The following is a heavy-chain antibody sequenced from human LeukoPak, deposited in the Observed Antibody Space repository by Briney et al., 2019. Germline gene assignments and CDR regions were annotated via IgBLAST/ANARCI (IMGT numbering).Heavy chain of an antibody. J-gene: IGHJ4*02. Sequence: GESLKISCKGSGYSFTSYWISWVRQIPGKGLEWMGRIDPSDSYTNYSPSFQGHVTISADKSINTAYLQWSSLKASDTAMYYCARQSPGYCSGGSCRSFDYWGQGTLVTVSS. CDR2: IDPSDSYT. V-gene: IGHV5-10-1*01. CDR1: GYSFTSYW. D-gene: IGHD2-15*01. CDR3: ARQSPGYCSGGSCRSFDY.